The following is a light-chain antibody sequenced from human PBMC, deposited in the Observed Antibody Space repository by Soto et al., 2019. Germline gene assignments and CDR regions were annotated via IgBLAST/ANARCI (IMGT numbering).Light chain of an antibody. Sequence: EIVLTQFPATLSLSPGERATLSCRASQSLHSNFLVWYQQKPGQAPRLLISSASRRATGIPDRFSGSESGTDFALTNSRLDPEDFAVYYCHQSGSSPLTFGPGTKV. V-gene: IGKV3-20*01. J-gene: IGKJ3*01. CDR3: HQSGSSPLT. CDR2: SAS. CDR1: QSLHSNF.